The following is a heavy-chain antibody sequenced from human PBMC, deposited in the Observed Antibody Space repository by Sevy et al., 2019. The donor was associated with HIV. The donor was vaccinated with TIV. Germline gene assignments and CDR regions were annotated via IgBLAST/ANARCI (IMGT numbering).Heavy chain of an antibody. V-gene: IGHV3-21*01. J-gene: IGHJ5*02. Sequence: GGSLRLSCAASGFTFSSYSMNWVRQAPGKGLEWVSYINSGGNYIYYADSVKGRFTVSRDNAKNSLYLQMNTLRVEDTAVYYCARNQSGGSYYSLDTWGQGTLVTVSS. CDR1: GFTFSSYS. D-gene: IGHD3-22*01. CDR3: ARNQSGGSYYSLDT. CDR2: INSGGNYI.